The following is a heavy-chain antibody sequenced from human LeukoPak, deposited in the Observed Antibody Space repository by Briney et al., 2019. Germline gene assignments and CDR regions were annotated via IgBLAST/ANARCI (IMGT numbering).Heavy chain of an antibody. J-gene: IGHJ4*02. V-gene: IGHV3-7*03. CDR2: IKQDSSEK. CDR3: ARDLSSCSGGSCPQDY. Sequence: GGSLRLSCAASGFMFSDYRMSWVRQAPGRGLEWVANIKQDSSEKYYADSVKGRLTISRDNDKNSVYMQMNSLRAEDTAVYYCARDLSSCSGGSCPQDYWGQGTLVTVSS. CDR1: GFMFSDYR. D-gene: IGHD2-15*01.